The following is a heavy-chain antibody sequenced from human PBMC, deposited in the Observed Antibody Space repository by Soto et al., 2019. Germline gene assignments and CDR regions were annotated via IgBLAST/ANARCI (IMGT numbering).Heavy chain of an antibody. Sequence: SETLSLTCAFYGWSFSGYYWSLIRQPPGKGLEWIGEINHSGSTNYNPSLKSRVTISVDTSKNQFSLKLSSVTAADTAVYYCARGRVTGSYPHYYYYYSMDVWGQGTTVTVSS. CDR1: GWSFSGYY. V-gene: IGHV4-34*01. J-gene: IGHJ6*02. CDR3: ARGRVTGSYPHYYYYYSMDV. D-gene: IGHD3-10*01. CDR2: INHSGST.